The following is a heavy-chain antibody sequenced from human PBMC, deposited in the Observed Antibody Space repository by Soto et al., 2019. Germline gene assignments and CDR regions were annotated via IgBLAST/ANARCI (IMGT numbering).Heavy chain of an antibody. Sequence: GESLKISCKGSGYSFTSYCIGWVLQMPGKGLEWMGIIYPGDSDTRYSPSFQGQVTISADKSISTAYLQWSSLKASDTAMYYCARHGSDCSGGSCYDYYYYCMDVWGQGTTVTVSS. CDR1: GYSFTSYC. V-gene: IGHV5-51*01. CDR2: IYPGDSDT. CDR3: ARHGSDCSGGSCYDYYYYCMDV. D-gene: IGHD2-15*01. J-gene: IGHJ6*02.